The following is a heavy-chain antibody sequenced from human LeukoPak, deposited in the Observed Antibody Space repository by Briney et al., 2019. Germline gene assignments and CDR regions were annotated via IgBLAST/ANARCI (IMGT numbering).Heavy chain of an antibody. J-gene: IGHJ4*02. CDR1: GFTFDDYA. CDR2: ISWNSGSI. V-gene: IGHV3-9*01. D-gene: IGHD3-22*01. CDR3: AKSKFYYDSSGYWEGFDY. Sequence: GGSLRLSCAASGFTFDDYAMHWVRQAPGKGLEWVSGISWNSGSIGYADSVKGRFTISRDNAKNSLYLQMNSLRAEDTALYYCAKSKFYYDSSGYWEGFDYWGREPWSPSPQ.